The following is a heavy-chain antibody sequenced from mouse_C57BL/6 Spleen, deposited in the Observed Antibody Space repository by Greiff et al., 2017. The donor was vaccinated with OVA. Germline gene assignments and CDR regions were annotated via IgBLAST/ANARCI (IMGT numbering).Heavy chain of an antibody. J-gene: IGHJ2*01. Sequence: VKLMESGPGLVQPSQSLSITCTVSGFSLTSYGVHWVRQSPGKGLEWLGVIWSGGSTDYNAAFISRLSISKDNSKSQVFFKMNSLQADDTAIYYCARNRGYSNYFDDWGQGTTLTVSS. CDR1: GFSLTSYG. V-gene: IGHV2-2*01. D-gene: IGHD2-5*01. CDR3: ARNRGYSNYFDD. CDR2: IWSGGST.